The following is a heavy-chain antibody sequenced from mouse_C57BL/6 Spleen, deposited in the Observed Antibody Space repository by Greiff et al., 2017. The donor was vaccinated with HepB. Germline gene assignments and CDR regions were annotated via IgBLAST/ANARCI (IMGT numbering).Heavy chain of an antibody. D-gene: IGHD2-5*01. CDR2: ISSGSSNI. J-gene: IGHJ4*01. V-gene: IGHV5-17*01. CDR3: AGKKDYSNYAYAMGY. Sequence: EVKLMESGGGLVKPGGSLKLSCAASGFTFSDYGMHWVRQAPEKGLEWVAYISSGSSNIYYADTVKGRFTISRDNTNNTLFLQMTSLRSEDTAMYYCAGKKDYSNYAYAMGYWGQGTSVTVSS. CDR1: GFTFSDYG.